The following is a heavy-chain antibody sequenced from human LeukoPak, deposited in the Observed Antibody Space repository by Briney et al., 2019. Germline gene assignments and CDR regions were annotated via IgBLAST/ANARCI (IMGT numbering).Heavy chain of an antibody. CDR2: IKQDGSEK. D-gene: IGHD1-14*01. CDR3: ARAKVSDY. Sequence: GGSLRLSCAASGFIFSNYWMSWVRQAPGKGLEWVANIKQDGSEKFYVDSVKGRFTISRDNAKNSLYLQMNRLRAEDTAVYYCARAKVSDYWGQGTLVTVSS. CDR1: GFIFSNYW. J-gene: IGHJ4*02. V-gene: IGHV3-7*01.